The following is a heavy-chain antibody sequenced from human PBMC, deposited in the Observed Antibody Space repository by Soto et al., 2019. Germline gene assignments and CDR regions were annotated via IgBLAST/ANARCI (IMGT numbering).Heavy chain of an antibody. D-gene: IGHD6-19*01. CDR3: ASGAGYSSGWSDYYYYYGMDV. J-gene: IGHJ6*02. CDR1: GGSISSRSYY. V-gene: IGHV4-39*01. Sequence: XGSLALTFTVSGGSISSRSYYWGWIRQPPGKGLEWIGSIYYSGSTYYNPSLRSRVTISVDTSKSQFSLKLSSVTAADTAVYYCASGAGYSSGWSDYYYYYGMDVWGQGTTVTVSS. CDR2: IYYSGST.